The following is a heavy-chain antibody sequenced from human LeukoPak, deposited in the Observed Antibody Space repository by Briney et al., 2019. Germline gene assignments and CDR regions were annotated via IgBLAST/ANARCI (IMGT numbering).Heavy chain of an antibody. Sequence: VASVRVSCKASGYTFTGYYMHWVRQAPGQGLEWMGWINPNSGGTNYAQKFQGRVTMTRDTSISTAYMELSRLRSDDTAVYYCARRPNLTYYYGSGSYTAYAFDIWGQGTMVTVSS. V-gene: IGHV1-2*02. J-gene: IGHJ3*02. CDR1: GYTFTGYY. CDR3: ARRPNLTYYYGSGSYTAYAFDI. D-gene: IGHD3-10*01. CDR2: INPNSGGT.